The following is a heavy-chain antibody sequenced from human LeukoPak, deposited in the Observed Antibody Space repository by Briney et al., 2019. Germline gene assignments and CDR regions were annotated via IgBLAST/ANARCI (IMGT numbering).Heavy chain of an antibody. CDR3: XXXXXXSDGLYYFDY. Sequence: GGSLRLSCEASGFTFSRYGVHWVRQAPGKGLEWVAFIQSDGSNKYYTDSVKGRFTISRDNSKNTLYLQMNSLRAEDTAVYYXXXXXXXSDGLYYFDYWGQGTLVTVSS. V-gene: IGHV3-30*02. CDR2: IQSDGSNK. CDR1: GFTFSRYG. J-gene: IGHJ4*02. D-gene: IGHD3-10*01.